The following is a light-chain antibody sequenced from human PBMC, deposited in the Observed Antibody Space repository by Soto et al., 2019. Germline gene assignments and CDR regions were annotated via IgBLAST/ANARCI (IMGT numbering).Light chain of an antibody. J-gene: IGKJ2*01. CDR1: QSISNS. V-gene: IGKV1-39*01. Sequence: DIQMTQSLSSLSASVGDTVTITCRASQSISNSLSWYHQKPGKAPKFLIYVASTLQRGVPSRFSGSGSGTDFSLTMSRLQPEDVATYYCQQTFSPPHTFGQGTKLEIK. CDR2: VAS. CDR3: QQTFSPPHT.